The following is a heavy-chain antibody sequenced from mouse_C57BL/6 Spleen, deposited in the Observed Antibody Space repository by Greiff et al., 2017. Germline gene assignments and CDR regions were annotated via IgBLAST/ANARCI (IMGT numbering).Heavy chain of an antibody. V-gene: IGHV5-12*01. Sequence: EVHLVESGGGLVQPGGSLKLSCAASGFTFSDYYMYWVRQTPGQRLEWVAYISNGGGSTYYPDPVKGRFTISRDNAKNTLYLQLSRLRSEDTAMYYCAREGYGSFAYWGQGTLVTVSA. CDR1: GFTFSDYY. CDR2: ISNGGGST. D-gene: IGHD2-10*02. CDR3: AREGYGSFAY. J-gene: IGHJ3*01.